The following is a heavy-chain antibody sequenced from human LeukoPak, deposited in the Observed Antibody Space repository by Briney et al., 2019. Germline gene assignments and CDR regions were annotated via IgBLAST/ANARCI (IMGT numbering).Heavy chain of an antibody. V-gene: IGHV3-23*01. J-gene: IGHJ4*02. CDR2: ISVSGNT. CDR3: VVVAATTSKVDY. CDR1: GFTLSSYA. Sequence: GGSLRLSCAASGFTLSSYAMSWVRQGPGKGLEWVSAISVSGNTYHADSVKGRFTISRDSSKNTLYLQMNSLRAEDTAVYYCVVVAATTSKVDYWGQGTLVTVSS. D-gene: IGHD2-15*01.